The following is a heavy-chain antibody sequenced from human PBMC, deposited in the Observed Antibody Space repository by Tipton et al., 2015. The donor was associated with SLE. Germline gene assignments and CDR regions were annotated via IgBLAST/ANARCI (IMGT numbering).Heavy chain of an antibody. CDR3: ARKGWYFDL. CDR1: GLTFSSYW. CDR2: IKSDGSEK. V-gene: IGHV3-7*01. Sequence: SLRLSCVASGLTFSSYWMTWVRQAPGKGLEWVAKIKSDGSEKHYVDSVKGRFTISRDDAKNSVYLQMNSLRAEDTALYYCARKGWYFDLWGRGTLVTVSS. J-gene: IGHJ2*01.